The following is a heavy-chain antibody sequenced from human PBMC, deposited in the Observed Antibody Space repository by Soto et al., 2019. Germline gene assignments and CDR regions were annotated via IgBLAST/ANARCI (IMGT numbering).Heavy chain of an antibody. CDR2: IKEDGREQ. CDR1: GFTFSSYW. Sequence: EVQLEESGGGLVQPGGSLRLSCAASGFTFSSYWMTWVRQAPGKGLEWVANIKEDGREQYQVDSVKGRFTFSRDNAKKTLYLQMNSLRVEDTDVYYCARLTAAGGVDQFDYWGQGTLVTVSS. CDR3: ARLTAAGGVDQFDY. V-gene: IGHV3-7*05. D-gene: IGHD6-13*01. J-gene: IGHJ4*02.